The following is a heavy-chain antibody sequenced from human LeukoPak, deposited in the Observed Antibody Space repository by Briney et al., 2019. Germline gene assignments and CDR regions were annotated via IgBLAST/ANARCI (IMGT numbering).Heavy chain of an antibody. Sequence: TGWSLRLSCAASGFTFSIYSMNWVRQAPGKGLEWVSSIGGSSTSIYHADSVKGRFTISRDNAKNSLYLQMNSLRAEDTAVYYCAKEAGQDYGALDAFDIWGQGTMVTVSS. CDR1: GFTFSIYS. CDR2: IGGSSTSI. CDR3: AKEAGQDYGALDAFDI. D-gene: IGHD4-17*01. V-gene: IGHV3-21*01. J-gene: IGHJ3*02.